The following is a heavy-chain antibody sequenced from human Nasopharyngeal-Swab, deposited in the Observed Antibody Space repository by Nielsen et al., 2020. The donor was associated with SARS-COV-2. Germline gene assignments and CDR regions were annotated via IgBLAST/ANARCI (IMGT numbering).Heavy chain of an antibody. Sequence: SETLSLTCAVYGGSFSGYYWSWIRQPPGKGLGWIGEINHSGSTNNNPSLKSRVTISVDTSKNQFSLKLSSVTAADTAVYYCARGPLGKEPFDYWGQGTLVTVSS. D-gene: IGHD7-27*01. J-gene: IGHJ4*02. V-gene: IGHV4-34*01. CDR3: ARGPLGKEPFDY. CDR2: INHSGST. CDR1: GGSFSGYY.